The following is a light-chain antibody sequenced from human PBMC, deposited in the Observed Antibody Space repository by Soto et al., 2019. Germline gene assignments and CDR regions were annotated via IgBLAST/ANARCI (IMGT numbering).Light chain of an antibody. CDR1: SSDIGAYNY. V-gene: IGLV2-8*01. Sequence: QSALTQPPSASGSPGQSITISCTGTSSDIGAYNYVSWYQHHPGKAPKLIIYEVTKRPSGVPDRFSGSRSGTTASLTVSGLQAEDEADYYCGSYAGGNTFVFGTGTKLTVL. CDR2: EVT. CDR3: GSYAGGNTFV. J-gene: IGLJ1*01.